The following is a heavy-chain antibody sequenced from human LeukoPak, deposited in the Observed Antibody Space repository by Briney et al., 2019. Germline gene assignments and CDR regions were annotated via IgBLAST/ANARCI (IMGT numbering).Heavy chain of an antibody. J-gene: IGHJ6*02. Sequence: GGSLRLSCAASGFTFSTSGIHWVRQAPGKGLEWVAVIWYDGSNKQYADSVKGRFTISRDNSKNTLYLQMNSLRAEDTAVYYCARDRSYYDFWSGYYYYYGMDVWGQGTTVTVSS. V-gene: IGHV3-33*08. CDR3: ARDRSYYDFWSGYYYYYGMDV. D-gene: IGHD3-3*01. CDR1: GFTFSTSG. CDR2: IWYDGSNK.